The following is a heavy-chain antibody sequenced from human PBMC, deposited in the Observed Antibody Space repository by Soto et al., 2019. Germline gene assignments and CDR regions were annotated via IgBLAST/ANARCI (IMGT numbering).Heavy chain of an antibody. CDR1: GYTFTSYG. D-gene: IGHD5-18*01. CDR2: ISAYNGNT. CDR3: ATSIQLWPQYYYYGMDV. Sequence: GASVKVSCKASGYTFTSYGISWVRQAPGQGLEWMGWISAYNGNTNYAQKLQGRVTMTTDTSTSTAYMELRSLRSDDTAVYYCATSIQLWPQYYYYGMDVWGQGTTVTVSS. J-gene: IGHJ6*02. V-gene: IGHV1-18*01.